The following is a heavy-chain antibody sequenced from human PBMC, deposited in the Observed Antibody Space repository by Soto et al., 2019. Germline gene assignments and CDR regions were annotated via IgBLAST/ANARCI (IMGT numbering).Heavy chain of an antibody. CDR3: ARKLEPGHYALDV. CDR1: GYSFTSYW. V-gene: IGHV5-51*01. J-gene: IGHJ6*02. CDR2: IYPGDSDT. Sequence: PGESLKISCKGSGYSFTSYWIGWVRQMPGKGLEWMGIIYPGDSDTKYSPSFQGQVTISADTSISTAYLQWGSLEASDSAMYYCARKLEPGHYALDVWGQGTTVTVSS.